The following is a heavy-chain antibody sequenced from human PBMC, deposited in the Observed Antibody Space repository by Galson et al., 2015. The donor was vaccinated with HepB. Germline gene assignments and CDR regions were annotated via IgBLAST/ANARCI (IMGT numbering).Heavy chain of an antibody. CDR1: GYTFTSYA. V-gene: IGHV1-3*01. CDR2: INAGNGNT. Sequence: SVKVSCKASGYTFTSYAMHWVRQAPGQRLEWMGWINAGNGNTNYSQKFQGRVTITRDTSASTAYMELSSLRSEDTAVYYCARDPIAAAGRGYYYYGMDVWGQGTTVTVSS. CDR3: ARDPIAAAGRGYYYYGMDV. D-gene: IGHD6-13*01. J-gene: IGHJ6*02.